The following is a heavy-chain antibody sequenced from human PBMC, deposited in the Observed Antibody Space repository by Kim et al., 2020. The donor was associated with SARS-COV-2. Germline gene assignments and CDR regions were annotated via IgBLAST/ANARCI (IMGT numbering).Heavy chain of an antibody. D-gene: IGHD3-10*02. CDR2: IKQDGSEK. CDR1: GFTFSSYW. V-gene: IGHV3-7*03. J-gene: IGHJ4*02. Sequence: GGSLRLSCAASGFTFSSYWMSWVRQAPGKGLEWVANIKQDGSEKYYVDSVKGRFTISRDNAKNSLYLQMNSLRAEDTAVYYCARDLNGLFGELFGYWGQGTLVTVSS. CDR3: ARDLNGLFGELFGY.